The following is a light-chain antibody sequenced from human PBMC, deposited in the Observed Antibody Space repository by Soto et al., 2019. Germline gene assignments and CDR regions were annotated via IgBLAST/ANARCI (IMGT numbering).Light chain of an antibody. CDR1: SSDVGGYDY. CDR2: EVS. V-gene: IGLV2-8*01. CDR3: SSYAGSNILV. J-gene: IGLJ2*01. Sequence: QSVLTQPPSASGSPGQSVTISCNGTSSDVGGYDYVSWYQQHPGKAPKLMIYEVSKRPSGVPDRFSGSKSGNTASLTVSGLQAEDEADYYCSSYAGSNILVFGGGTKLTVL.